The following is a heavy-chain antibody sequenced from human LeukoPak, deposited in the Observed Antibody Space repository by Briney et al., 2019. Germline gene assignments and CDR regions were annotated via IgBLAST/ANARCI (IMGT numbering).Heavy chain of an antibody. CDR3: SCDGYPAKWFDL. Sequence: GWSLRLSCAASGFTFSNAWMSWVRQAPGKSLAGVGRIKSKTDGGTTDYAAPVQGRFTISRDDAKNTLFLQIASLKTQDTAVHYGSCDGYPAKWFDLWGQGTLVPVS. CDR1: GFTFSNAW. V-gene: IGHV3-15*01. CDR2: IKSKTDGGTT. D-gene: IGHD6-13*01. J-gene: IGHJ5*02.